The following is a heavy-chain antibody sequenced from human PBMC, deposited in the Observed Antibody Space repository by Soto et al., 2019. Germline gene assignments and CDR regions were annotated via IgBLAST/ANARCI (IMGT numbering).Heavy chain of an antibody. CDR3: AKDSKNIVATTRFDY. D-gene: IGHD5-12*01. V-gene: IGHV3-23*01. CDR2: ISGSGGST. J-gene: IGHJ4*02. Sequence: PGGSLRLSCAASGFTFSSYAMSWVRQAPGKGLEWVSAISGSGGSTYYADSVKGRFTISRDNSKNTLYLQMNSLRAEDTAVYYCAKDSKNIVATTRFDYWGQGTLVTVSS. CDR1: GFTFSSYA.